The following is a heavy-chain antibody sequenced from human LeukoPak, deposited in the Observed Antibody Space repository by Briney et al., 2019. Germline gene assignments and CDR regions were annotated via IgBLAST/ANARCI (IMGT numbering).Heavy chain of an antibody. V-gene: IGHV2-70*18. CDR1: GGSISSYYW. CDR3: ARIRRDGYNYGIDY. Sequence: TLSLTCTVSGGSISSYYWSWIRQPPGKALEWLALIDWDDDKYYSTSLKTRLTISKDTSKNQVVLTMTNMDPVDTATYYCARIRRDGYNYGIDYWGQGTLVTVSS. J-gene: IGHJ4*02. D-gene: IGHD5-24*01. CDR2: IDWDDDK.